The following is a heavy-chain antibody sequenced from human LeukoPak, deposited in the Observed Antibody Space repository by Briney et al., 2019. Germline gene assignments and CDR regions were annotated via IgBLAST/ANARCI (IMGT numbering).Heavy chain of an antibody. Sequence: SETLPLTCAVSGGSIIGGTYYWAWIRQPPGKGLERVGSIFYTGHTFYNPSLKSRLSISLDTSKNQFSLKLNSVTAADTAAYYCARNHFLGGAFDLWGQGTVVTVSS. D-gene: IGHD3-16*01. CDR1: GGSIIGGTYY. CDR2: IFYTGHT. CDR3: ARNHFLGGAFDL. V-gene: IGHV4-39*01. J-gene: IGHJ3*01.